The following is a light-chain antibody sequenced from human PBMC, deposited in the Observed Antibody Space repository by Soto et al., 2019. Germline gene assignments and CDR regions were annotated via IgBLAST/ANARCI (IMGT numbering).Light chain of an antibody. Sequence: DIQMTQSPSSLSASVGDRVTITCRASQSISRNLSWYQQKPGKAPKLLIYAASNLQSGVPSRFSGSGSGTDFTLTISSLQPGDFATYYCQHYNTYPWTFGQGTKVDIK. V-gene: IGKV1-39*01. CDR3: QHYNTYPWT. J-gene: IGKJ1*01. CDR1: QSISRN. CDR2: AAS.